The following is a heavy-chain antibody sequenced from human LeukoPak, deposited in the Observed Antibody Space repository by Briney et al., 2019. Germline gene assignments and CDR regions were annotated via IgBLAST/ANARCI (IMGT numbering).Heavy chain of an antibody. J-gene: IGHJ4*02. D-gene: IGHD1-1*01. CDR1: GGSISSSSYF. CDR3: ARDRGTWNDDGFDY. CDR2: FYYSGST. V-gene: IGHV4-39*02. Sequence: SETLSLTCTVSGGSISSSSYFWGWIRQPPGKGLEWIGTFYYSGSTYYNPSLKSRVTISVDTSKNHFSLKLSSVTAADTAVYYCARDRGTWNDDGFDYWGQGTLVTVSS.